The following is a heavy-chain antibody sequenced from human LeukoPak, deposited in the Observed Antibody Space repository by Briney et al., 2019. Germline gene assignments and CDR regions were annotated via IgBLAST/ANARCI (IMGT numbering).Heavy chain of an antibody. V-gene: IGHV3-33*06. CDR1: GFTFSSYG. CDR2: IFYDGSNK. Sequence: PGTSLRLSCAASGFTFSSYGMHWVRQAPGKGLEWVTTIFYDGSNKYYADSVKGRFSISRDNSKNTLYLQMNSLRAEDTAVYYCAKDMYAWDTYYYGMDVWGQGTTVTVSS. CDR3: AKDMYAWDTYYYGMDV. J-gene: IGHJ6*02. D-gene: IGHD1-26*01.